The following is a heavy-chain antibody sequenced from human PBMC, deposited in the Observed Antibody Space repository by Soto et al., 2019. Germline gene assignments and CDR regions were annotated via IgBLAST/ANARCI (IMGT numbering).Heavy chain of an antibody. V-gene: IGHV3-23*01. CDR1: GFTFSNCV. CDR2: ITKSGDT. J-gene: IGHJ4*02. CDR3: ANGLLSGRWYAAD. D-gene: IGHD6-13*01. Sequence: EVHLLESGGVLVHPGESLRLSCETSGFTFSNCVMTWVRQAPGKGLEWVSVITKSGDTDYADSVKGRFTISRDNSQNTVYLQMNSLRAEDTAVYYCANGLLSGRWYAADWGQGTLVTVSS.